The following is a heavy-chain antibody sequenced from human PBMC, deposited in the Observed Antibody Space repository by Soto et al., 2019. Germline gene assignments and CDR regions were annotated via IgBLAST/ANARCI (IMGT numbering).Heavy chain of an antibody. CDR1: GYALVSYA. V-gene: IGHV3-23*01. Sequence: GGSLRLSCAASGYALVSYAMSWVRQAPGKGLEWVSALTSSGGITYCSDSVRGRFTISRDNSNNTLYLQMNSLRAEDTAVYYCARGIVAARSGNWFDPWGQGTLVTVSS. CDR2: LTSSGGIT. CDR3: ARGIVAARSGNWFDP. D-gene: IGHD6-6*01. J-gene: IGHJ5*02.